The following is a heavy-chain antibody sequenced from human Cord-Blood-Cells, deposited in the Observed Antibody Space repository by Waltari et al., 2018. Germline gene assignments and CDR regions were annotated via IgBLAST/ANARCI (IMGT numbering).Heavy chain of an antibody. Sequence: QVQLQESGPGLVKPSQTLSLTCTVSGGSISSGDYYWSWIRQPPGKVLEWIGYFYYSGSTYYNPSLKSRVTISVATSKNQFSRRRSSVTAADTAVYYCAREGRTGDLDYWGQGTLVTVSS. V-gene: IGHV4-30-4*08. CDR2: FYYSGST. CDR3: AREGRTGDLDY. J-gene: IGHJ4*02. D-gene: IGHD7-27*01. CDR1: GGSISSGDYY.